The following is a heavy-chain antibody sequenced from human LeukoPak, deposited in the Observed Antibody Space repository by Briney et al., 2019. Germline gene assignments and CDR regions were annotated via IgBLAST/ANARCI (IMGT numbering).Heavy chain of an antibody. CDR3: ANIAAAGLTDYYYMDV. D-gene: IGHD6-13*01. Sequence: GASVKVSCKASGGTFSSYAISWVRQAPGQGLEWMGGIIPIFGTANYAQKFQGRVTITADESTSTAYMELSSLRSEDTAVYYCANIAAAGLTDYYYMDVWGKGTTVTVSS. V-gene: IGHV1-69*13. J-gene: IGHJ6*03. CDR1: GGTFSSYA. CDR2: IIPIFGTA.